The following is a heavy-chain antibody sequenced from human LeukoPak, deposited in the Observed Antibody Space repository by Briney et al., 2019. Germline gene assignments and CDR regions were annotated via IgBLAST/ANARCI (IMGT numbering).Heavy chain of an antibody. Sequence: PSETLSVTCTVSGDSISSSNSYRGWIRQPPGKGLEWIGSLYYSGSSNYNPSLQSRVTISVDTSKNQFSLKLTSVTAADTAVYYCALGNCPTTCCYPGVAFDIWGQGTMVTVSS. D-gene: IGHD2-2*01. J-gene: IGHJ3*02. CDR2: LYYSGSS. CDR3: ALGNCPTTCCYPGVAFDI. CDR1: GDSISSSNSY. V-gene: IGHV4-39*07.